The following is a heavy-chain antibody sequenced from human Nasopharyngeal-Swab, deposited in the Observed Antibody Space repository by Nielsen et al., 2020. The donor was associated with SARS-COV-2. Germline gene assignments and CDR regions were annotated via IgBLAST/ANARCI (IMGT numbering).Heavy chain of an antibody. CDR1: GGPISNDY. V-gene: IGHV4-59*08. CDR2: IYSSGTT. J-gene: IGHJ6*03. Sequence: SETLSLTCSPSGGPISNDYWTWIRQPPGKGLEWIGQIYSSGTTNYNPSLMSRITISVDTSRNQFSLTLSSVTAADTAIYYCARRLWSGREYYMDVWGKGTTVTVSS. CDR3: ARRLWSGREYYMDV. D-gene: IGHD3-3*01.